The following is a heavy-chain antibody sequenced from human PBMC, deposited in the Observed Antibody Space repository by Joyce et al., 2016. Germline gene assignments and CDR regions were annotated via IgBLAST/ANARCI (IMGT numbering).Heavy chain of an antibody. CDR3: ARDGGYYFDY. J-gene: IGHJ4*02. V-gene: IGHV4-59*02. Sequence: QVHLQESGPGLVKPSETLSLTCTVSGDSVTSLFWNWIRQPPGKGLEWVAHISSTGITKYNPSLKSRATISLDSPRNPFSLKLTSVTAADTAIYYCARDGGYYFDYWGQGTLVAVSS. CDR2: ISSTGIT. D-gene: IGHD3-16*01. CDR1: GDSVTSLF.